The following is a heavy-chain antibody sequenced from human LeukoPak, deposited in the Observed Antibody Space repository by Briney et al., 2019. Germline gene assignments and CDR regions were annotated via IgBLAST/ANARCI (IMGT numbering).Heavy chain of an antibody. V-gene: IGHV3-23*01. Sequence: GGSLRLSCAASGFTFSSYGMSWVRQAPGKGLEWVSAISGSGGSTYYADSVKGRFTISRDNSKNTLYLQMNSLRAEDTAVYYCAKEPVFAMIVVDYFDYWGQGTLVTVSS. J-gene: IGHJ4*02. CDR1: GFTFSSYG. CDR3: AKEPVFAMIVVDYFDY. CDR2: ISGSGGST. D-gene: IGHD3-22*01.